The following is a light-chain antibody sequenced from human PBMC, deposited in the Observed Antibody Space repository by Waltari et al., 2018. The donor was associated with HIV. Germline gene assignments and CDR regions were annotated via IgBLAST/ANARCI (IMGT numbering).Light chain of an antibody. CDR3: MIWHSSAWV. V-gene: IGLV5-45*01. CDR1: RGVNVATYR. Sequence: QAVLTQPASLSASSGASASSTSTWRRGVNVATYRIYWYPQMPGSPPQYLLRYKSDSDKQQGSGVPSRFSGSKDASANAGIFIISGLQSEDEADYYCMIWHSSAWVFGGGTKLTVL. CDR2: YKSDSDK. J-gene: IGLJ3*02.